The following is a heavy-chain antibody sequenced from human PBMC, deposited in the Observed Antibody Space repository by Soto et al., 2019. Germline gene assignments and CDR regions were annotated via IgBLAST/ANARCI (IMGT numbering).Heavy chain of an antibody. J-gene: IGHJ6*03. D-gene: IGHD2-8*01. V-gene: IGHV3-30*18. CDR2: ISYDGSNK. CDR3: AKEALVYRDYYYYYMDV. CDR1: GFTFSSYG. Sequence: QVQLVESGGGVVQPGRSLRLSCAASGFTFSSYGMHWVRQAPGKGLEWVAVISYDGSNKYYADSVKGRFTISRDNSKNTLYLQMNSLRAEDTAVYYCAKEALVYRDYYYYYMDVWGKGTTVTVSS.